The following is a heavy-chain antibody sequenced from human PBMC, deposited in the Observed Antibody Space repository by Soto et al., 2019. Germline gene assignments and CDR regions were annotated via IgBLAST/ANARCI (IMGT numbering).Heavy chain of an antibody. D-gene: IGHD2-2*01. V-gene: IGHV1-8*01. Sequence: ASVKVSCKASGYTFTSYDINWVRQATGQGLEWMGWMNPNSGNTGYAQKFQGRVTMTRNTSISTAYMKLSSLRSEDTAVYYCARGVRVPAASNWFDPWGQGTLVTVSS. CDR1: GYTFTSYD. CDR2: MNPNSGNT. J-gene: IGHJ5*02. CDR3: ARGVRVPAASNWFDP.